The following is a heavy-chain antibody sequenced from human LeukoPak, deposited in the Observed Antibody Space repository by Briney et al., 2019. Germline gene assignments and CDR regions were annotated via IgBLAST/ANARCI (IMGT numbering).Heavy chain of an antibody. V-gene: IGHV3-30*05. CDR1: GFTLISHG. Sequence: GGSLRLSCAASGFTLISHGMHWVRQAPGKGLEWVALISYDGTIKYYADSVKGRFTISRDNSNNTLYLQMNSLRAEDTAVYYCARVPAAIEAFDYWGQGTLVTVSS. CDR3: ARVPAAIEAFDY. D-gene: IGHD2-2*02. J-gene: IGHJ4*02. CDR2: ISYDGTIK.